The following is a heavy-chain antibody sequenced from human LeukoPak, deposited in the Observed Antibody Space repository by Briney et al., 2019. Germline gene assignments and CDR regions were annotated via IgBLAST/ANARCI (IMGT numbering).Heavy chain of an antibody. Sequence: SVKVXCKASGGTFSSYAISWVRQAPGQGLEWMGGIIPIFGTANYAQKFQGRVTITTDESTSTAYMELSSLRSEDTAVYYCARGDSYNWNYPSSPPDYWGQGTLVTVSS. D-gene: IGHD1-7*01. CDR1: GGTFSSYA. CDR2: IIPIFGTA. V-gene: IGHV1-69*05. J-gene: IGHJ4*02. CDR3: ARGDSYNWNYPSSPPDY.